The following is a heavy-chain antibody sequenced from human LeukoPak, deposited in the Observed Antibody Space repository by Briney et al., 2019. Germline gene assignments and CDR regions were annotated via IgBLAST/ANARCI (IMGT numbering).Heavy chain of an antibody. CDR3: ARQRRITIEFDP. J-gene: IGHJ5*02. V-gene: IGHV4-39*01. CDR2: IYYSGST. Sequence: PSETLSLTCTVSGGSISSSSYYWGWIRQPPGKGLEWIGSIYYSGSTYYNPSLKSRVTISVDTSKNQFSLKLSSVTAADTAVYYCARQRRITIEFDPWGQGTLVTVSS. CDR1: GGSISSSSYY. D-gene: IGHD3-10*01.